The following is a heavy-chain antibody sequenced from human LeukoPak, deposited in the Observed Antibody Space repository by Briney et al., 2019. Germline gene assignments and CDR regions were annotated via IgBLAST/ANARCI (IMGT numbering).Heavy chain of an antibody. D-gene: IGHD2-15*01. CDR2: IYYSGST. Sequence: SETLSLICTVSGGSISSSSYYWGWIRQPPGKGLEWIGYIYYSGSTNYNPSLKSRVTISVDTSKNQFSLKLSSVTAADTAVYYCARVGSWNSRFDPWGQGTLVTVSS. CDR3: ARVGSWNSRFDP. J-gene: IGHJ5*02. CDR1: GGSISSSSYY. V-gene: IGHV4-61*05.